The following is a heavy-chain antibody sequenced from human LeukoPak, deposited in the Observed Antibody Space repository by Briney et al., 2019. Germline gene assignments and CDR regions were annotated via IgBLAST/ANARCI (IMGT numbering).Heavy chain of an antibody. D-gene: IGHD5-18*01. CDR2: IFGSGGST. J-gene: IGHJ4*02. CDR1: GFTFSSYA. Sequence: GGSLRLSCAASGFTFSSYAMYWVRQAPGKGLEWVSGIFGSGGSTHYADSVKGRFTISRDNSKNTVYLQMNSLRAEDTAVYYCAKDREGRGYNYGSYFDYWGQGTLVTVSS. CDR3: AKDREGRGYNYGSYFDY. V-gene: IGHV3-23*01.